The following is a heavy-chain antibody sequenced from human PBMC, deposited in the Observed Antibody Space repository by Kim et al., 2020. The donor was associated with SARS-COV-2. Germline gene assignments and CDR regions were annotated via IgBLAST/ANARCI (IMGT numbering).Heavy chain of an antibody. CDR3: ARDLRVAATLHGSLY. D-gene: IGHD2-15*01. CDR2: ISSSGSTI. Sequence: GGSLRLSCAASGFTFSSYEMNWVRQAPGKGLEWVSYISSSGSTIYYADSVKGRFTISRDNAKNSLYLQMNSLRAEDTAVYYCARDLRVAATLHGSLYWGQGTLVTVSS. V-gene: IGHV3-48*03. J-gene: IGHJ4*02. CDR1: GFTFSSYE.